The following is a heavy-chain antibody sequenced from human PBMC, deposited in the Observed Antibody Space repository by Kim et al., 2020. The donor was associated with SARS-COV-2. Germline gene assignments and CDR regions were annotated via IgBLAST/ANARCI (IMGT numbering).Heavy chain of an antibody. J-gene: IGHJ4*02. CDR1: GFTFSDYY. Sequence: GGSLRLSCAASGFTFSDYYMSWIRQAPGKGLEWVSYISSSSSTIYYADSVKGRFTISRDNAKNSLYLQMNSLRAEDTAVYYCASTGIASAGTRDDYCGEGALRSVSS. V-gene: IGHV3-11*01. CDR2: ISSSSSTI. CDR3: ASTGIASAGTRDDY. D-gene: IGHD6-13*01.